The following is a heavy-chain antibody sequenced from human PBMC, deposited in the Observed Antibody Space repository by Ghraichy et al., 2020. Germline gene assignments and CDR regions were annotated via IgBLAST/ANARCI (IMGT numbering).Heavy chain of an antibody. Sequence: GGSLRLSCAASGFTLSNYWMHWVRRAPGKGLVWVSRIDRDGNKISYADSVKGRFTISRDNAKNTLYLQMNSLRLEDTAVYYCATAAIYDDYPLAPPGYYYYGMDVWGQGTTVTVSS. J-gene: IGHJ6*02. D-gene: IGHD4-17*01. CDR3: ATAAIYDDYPLAPPGYYYYGMDV. CDR2: IDRDGNKI. CDR1: GFTLSNYW. V-gene: IGHV3-74*01.